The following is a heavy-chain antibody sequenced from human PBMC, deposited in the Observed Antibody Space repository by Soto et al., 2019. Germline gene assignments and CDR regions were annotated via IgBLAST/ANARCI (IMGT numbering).Heavy chain of an antibody. V-gene: IGHV4-59*01. CDR1: GGFISSYY. D-gene: IGHD3-22*01. Sequence: PSETLSLTCTVSGGFISSYYWSWIRQSPGKGLELIGYIHHTGSTNYNPSLKSRVTMSLDTSRNQFSLKLYPVTTADTAVYYCARSIDSSGFYFSNCWGQGTLVTVSS. CDR3: ARSIDSSGFYFSNC. J-gene: IGHJ4*02. CDR2: IHHTGST.